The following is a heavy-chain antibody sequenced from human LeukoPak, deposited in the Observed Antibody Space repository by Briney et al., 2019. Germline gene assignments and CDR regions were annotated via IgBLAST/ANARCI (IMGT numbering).Heavy chain of an antibody. V-gene: IGHV4-34*01. CDR2: INHSGST. CDR1: GGSFSGYY. Sequence: PSETLSLTCAVYGGSFSGYYWSWIRQPPGKGLEWIGEINHSGSTNYNPSLKSRVTISVDTSKNQFSLKLTSVTAADTAVYYCARGPSGYYYGWGQGILVTVSS. CDR3: ARGPSGYYYG. J-gene: IGHJ4*02. D-gene: IGHD3-22*01.